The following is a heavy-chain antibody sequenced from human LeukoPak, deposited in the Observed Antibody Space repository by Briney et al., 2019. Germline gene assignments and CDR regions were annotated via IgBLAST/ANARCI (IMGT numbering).Heavy chain of an antibody. J-gene: IGHJ3*02. CDR2: IKQDGSEK. V-gene: IGHV3-7*01. Sequence: PGGSLRLSCAASGFAFSSYEMNWVRQAPGKGLEWVANIKQDGSEKYYVDSVKGRFTISRDNAKNSLYLQMNSLRAEDTAVYYCARDLIGSGYDPSMSAFDIWGQGTMVTVSS. D-gene: IGHD5-12*01. CDR1: GFAFSSYE. CDR3: ARDLIGSGYDPSMSAFDI.